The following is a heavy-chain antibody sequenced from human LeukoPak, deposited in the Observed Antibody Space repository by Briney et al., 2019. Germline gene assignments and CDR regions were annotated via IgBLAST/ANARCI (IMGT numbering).Heavy chain of an antibody. Sequence: PGGSLRLSCAASGFTFSSYTMSWVRQAPGKGLEWVSTITTSDGNTYYADSVKGRFTVSRDNSKNTLFLQMNSLRAEDTAVYFCAKEMTYSSGWKAGDYWGQGTLVTVSS. CDR1: GFTFSSYT. J-gene: IGHJ4*02. CDR3: AKEMTYSSGWKAGDY. D-gene: IGHD6-19*01. CDR2: ITTSDGNT. V-gene: IGHV3-23*01.